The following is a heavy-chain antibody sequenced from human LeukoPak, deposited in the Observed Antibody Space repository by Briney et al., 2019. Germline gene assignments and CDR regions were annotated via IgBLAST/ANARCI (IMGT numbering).Heavy chain of an antibody. J-gene: IGHJ5*02. V-gene: IGHV3-21*01. Sequence: KSGGSLRLSCAASGFTFSSYSMNWVRQAPGKGLEGVSSISSSSSYIYYADSVKGRFTISRDNAKNSLYLQMNSLRAEDTAVYYCARDAKYSSSWAYNWFDPWGQGTLVTVSS. CDR3: ARDAKYSSSWAYNWFDP. CDR2: ISSSSSYI. CDR1: GFTFSSYS. D-gene: IGHD6-13*01.